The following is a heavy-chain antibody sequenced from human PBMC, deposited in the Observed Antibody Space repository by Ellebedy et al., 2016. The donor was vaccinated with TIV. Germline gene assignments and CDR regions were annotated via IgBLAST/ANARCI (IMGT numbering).Heavy chain of an antibody. J-gene: IGHJ5*02. D-gene: IGHD6-13*01. CDR3: ARRRIATAGTLVDP. CDR1: GYTFTSYD. V-gene: IGHV1-8*01. Sequence: AASVKVSCKASGYTFTSYDINWVRQATGQGLEWMGWMNPNSGKTSYAQKFQGRVTMTRNTTIATAYMELSSLRSEDTAVYYCARRRIATAGTLVDPWGQGTLVTVSS. CDR2: MNPNSGKT.